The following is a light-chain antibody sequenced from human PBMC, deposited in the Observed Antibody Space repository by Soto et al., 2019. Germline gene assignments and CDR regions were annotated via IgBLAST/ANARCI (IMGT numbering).Light chain of an antibody. Sequence: DIVMTQTPLSLPVTPGESASISCRSSQSLLDSDDGNTYLDWYLQKPGQSPQLLIYTVSYRASGVPDRFSGSGPGTDFTLKISRVEAEDVGVYYCMQSIEFPLTFGGGTKVDIK. CDR3: MQSIEFPLT. J-gene: IGKJ4*01. CDR2: TVS. V-gene: IGKV2-40*01. CDR1: QSLLDSDDGNTY.